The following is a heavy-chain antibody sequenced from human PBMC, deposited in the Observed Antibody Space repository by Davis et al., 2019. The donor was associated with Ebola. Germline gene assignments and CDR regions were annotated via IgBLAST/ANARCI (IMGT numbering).Heavy chain of an antibody. CDR3: ARGTDGYNPGGYFDS. D-gene: IGHD5-24*01. J-gene: IGHJ4*02. Sequence: GESLKISCKGSGYSFTSYWIVWVRQMPGKGLECMGTIFPGDSDTRYSPSFQGQVTISADRSISTAYLQWSSLKASDTAMYYCARGTDGYNPGGYFDSWGQGTLVTVSS. CDR1: GYSFTSYW. V-gene: IGHV5-51*01. CDR2: IFPGDSDT.